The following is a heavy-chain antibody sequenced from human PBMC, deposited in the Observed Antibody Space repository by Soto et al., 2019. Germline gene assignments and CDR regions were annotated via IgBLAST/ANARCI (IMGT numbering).Heavy chain of an antibody. Sequence: QLQLQESGSGLVKPSQTLSLTCAVSGGSISSGGYSWSWIRQPPGKGLEWIGYIYHSGSTYYNPSLSCRVTKSVDRSKNQCSLKLSSVTAADTAVYYCAAGGGLPRYYWGQGTLVTVSS. CDR3: AAGGGLPRYY. J-gene: IGHJ4*02. D-gene: IGHD5-12*01. CDR1: GGSISSGGYS. CDR2: IYHSGST. V-gene: IGHV4-30-2*01.